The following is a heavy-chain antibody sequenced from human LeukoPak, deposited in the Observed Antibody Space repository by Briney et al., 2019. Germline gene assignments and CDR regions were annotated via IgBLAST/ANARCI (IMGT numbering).Heavy chain of an antibody. CDR1: GASIRSGDYY. J-gene: IGHJ4*02. CDR3: ARSSGYYQAFDY. D-gene: IGHD3-22*01. CDR2: IYYSGST. V-gene: IGHV4-30-4*01. Sequence: PSQTLSLTCTVSGASIRSGDYYWSWIRQPPGKGLEWIGYIYYSGSTSYNPSLKSRVTISIDTSKSQFSLKLSSVTAADTAVYYCARSSGYYQAFDYWGQGTLVTVSS.